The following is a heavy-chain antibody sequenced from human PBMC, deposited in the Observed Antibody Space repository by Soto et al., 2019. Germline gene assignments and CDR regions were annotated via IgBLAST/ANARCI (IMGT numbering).Heavy chain of an antibody. CDR1: GYSFTSYW. CDR3: ARLATSGRDD. CDR2: IDPSDSYT. Sequence: PXESLKISFEGSGYSFTSYWLIWVRQMPGKGLEWMGRIDPSDSYTNYSPSFQGHVTISADKSISTAYLQWSSLKASDTAMYYCARLATSGRDDWGQGTLVTVSS. V-gene: IGHV5-10-1*01. J-gene: IGHJ4*02. D-gene: IGHD1-26*01.